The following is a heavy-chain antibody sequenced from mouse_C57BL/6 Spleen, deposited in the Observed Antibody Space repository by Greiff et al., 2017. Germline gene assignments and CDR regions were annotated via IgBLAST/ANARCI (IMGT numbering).Heavy chain of an antibody. V-gene: IGHV14-4*01. CDR1: GFNIKDDY. CDR3: TTREEDY. Sequence: EVQLQQSGAELVRPGASVKLSCTASGFNIKDDYMHWVKQRPEQGLEWIGWIDPENGDTEYASKFQGKATITADTSSNTAYLQLSSLTSEDTAVYYCTTREEDYWGQGTSVTVSS. J-gene: IGHJ4*01. CDR2: IDPENGDT.